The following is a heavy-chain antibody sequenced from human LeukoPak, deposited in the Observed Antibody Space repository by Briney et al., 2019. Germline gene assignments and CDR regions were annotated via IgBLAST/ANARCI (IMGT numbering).Heavy chain of an antibody. Sequence: SETLSLTCAVSGYSISSGYYWGWIRQPPGRGLEWIGSIYHSRSTYYNPSLKSRVTISVNTSKNQFSLKLSSVTAADTAVYYCARDLRSGLASIGAFDIWGQGTMVTVSS. CDR1: GYSISSGYY. CDR3: ARDLRSGLASIGAFDI. J-gene: IGHJ3*02. CDR2: IYHSRST. V-gene: IGHV4-38-2*02. D-gene: IGHD3-22*01.